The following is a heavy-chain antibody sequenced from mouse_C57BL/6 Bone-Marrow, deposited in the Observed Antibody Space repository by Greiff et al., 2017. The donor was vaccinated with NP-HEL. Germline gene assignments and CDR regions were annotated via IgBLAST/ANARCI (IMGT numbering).Heavy chain of an antibody. J-gene: IGHJ3*01. D-gene: IGHD4-1*01. CDR2: IYPGSGST. CDR1: GYTFTSYW. Sequence: QVQLKESGAELVKPGASVKMSCKASGYTFTSYWITWVKQRPGQGLEWIGDIYPGSGSTNYNEKFKSKATLTVDTSSSTAYMQLSSLTSEDSAVYYCARDWAWFAYWGQGTLVTVSA. CDR3: ARDWAWFAY. V-gene: IGHV1-55*01.